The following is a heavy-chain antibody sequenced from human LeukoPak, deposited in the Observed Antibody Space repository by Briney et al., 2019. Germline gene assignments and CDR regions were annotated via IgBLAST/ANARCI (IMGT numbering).Heavy chain of an antibody. J-gene: IGHJ3*01. V-gene: IGHV3-30*02. CDR3: AKESGIAGASTFDL. D-gene: IGHD1-20*01. CDR2: IPHDGRIK. CDR1: GFTFSNYG. Sequence: GGSLRLSCAASGFTFSNYGMHWVRQASGKGLEWVTFIPHDGRIKYYTDSVRGRFTISRDNSKNTLYLQMNSLREEDTAVYYCAKESGIAGASTFDLWGQGTLVTVSS.